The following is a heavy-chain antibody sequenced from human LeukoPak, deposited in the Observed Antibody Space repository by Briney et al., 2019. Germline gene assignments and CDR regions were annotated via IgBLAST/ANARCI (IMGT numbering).Heavy chain of an antibody. CDR1: GGSLSSSSYY. Sequence: SETLSLTCTVSGGSLSSSSYYWGWIRQPPGTGLEWIGSIHYSGSTNYNPSLKSRVTISVDTCTNQFSLKLRSVTAAGPAMYYCARSPPDCSSTSCYAFDAFDIWGQGTMVTVSS. V-gene: IGHV4-39*07. CDR3: ARSPPDCSSTSCYAFDAFDI. J-gene: IGHJ3*02. CDR2: IHYSGST. D-gene: IGHD2-2*01.